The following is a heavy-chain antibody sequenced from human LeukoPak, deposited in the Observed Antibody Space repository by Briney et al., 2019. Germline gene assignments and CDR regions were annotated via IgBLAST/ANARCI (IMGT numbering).Heavy chain of an antibody. D-gene: IGHD6-13*01. J-gene: IGHJ4*02. Sequence: SETLSLTCTVSGGSISSYYWSWIRQPPGKGLEWIGYIYYSGGTNYNPSLKSRVTISVDTSKNQFSLKLSSVTAADTAVYYCARVKLSSSWFFDYWGQGTLVTVSS. CDR3: ARVKLSSSWFFDY. CDR1: GGSISSYY. V-gene: IGHV4-59*01. CDR2: IYYSGGT.